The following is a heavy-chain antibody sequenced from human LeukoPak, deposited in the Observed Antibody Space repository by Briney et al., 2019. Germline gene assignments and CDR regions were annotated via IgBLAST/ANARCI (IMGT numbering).Heavy chain of an antibody. Sequence: ASVKVSCKASGGTFSSYAINWVRQATGQGLEWMGWMNPNSGNTGYAQKFQGRVTITRNTSISTAYMELSSLRSEDTAVYYCARGKYSGSYCRPFDYWGQGTLVTVSS. CDR2: MNPNSGNT. J-gene: IGHJ4*02. CDR1: GGTFSSYA. V-gene: IGHV1-8*03. D-gene: IGHD1-26*01. CDR3: ARGKYSGSYCRPFDY.